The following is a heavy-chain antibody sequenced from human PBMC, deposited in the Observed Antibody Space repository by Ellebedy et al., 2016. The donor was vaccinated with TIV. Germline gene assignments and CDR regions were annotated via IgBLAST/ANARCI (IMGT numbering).Heavy chain of an antibody. Sequence: GGSLRLSCATSGFTFSSYPMNWVRQAPGKGLEWVSTISDSGDTTYYADSVRGRFSISSDNSKNTVFLEMNSLRAEDTATYYCTRRAGGWGHFDYWGQGTLVTVSS. CDR3: TRRAGGWGHFDY. J-gene: IGHJ4*02. CDR1: GFTFSSYP. D-gene: IGHD2-8*02. V-gene: IGHV3-23*01. CDR2: ISDSGDTT.